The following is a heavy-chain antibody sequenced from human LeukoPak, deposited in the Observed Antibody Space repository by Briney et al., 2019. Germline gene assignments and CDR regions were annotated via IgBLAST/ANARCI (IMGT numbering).Heavy chain of an antibody. Sequence: ASVKVSCKAAAYTFTGDYVHWVRQAPGQGREWVGWINPNSGGTNYAQKLQGRVTMTRDTSISTAYMELSRLRSDDTAVYYCASRGTPYYYAPLDAFDIWGQGTMVTVSS. V-gene: IGHV1-2*02. D-gene: IGHD3-10*01. J-gene: IGHJ3*02. CDR3: ASRGTPYYYAPLDAFDI. CDR2: INPNSGGT. CDR1: AYTFTGDY.